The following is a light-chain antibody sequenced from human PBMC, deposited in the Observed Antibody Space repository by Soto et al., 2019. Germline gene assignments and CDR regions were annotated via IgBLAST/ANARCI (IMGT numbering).Light chain of an antibody. J-gene: IGKJ5*01. CDR1: QSISAW. V-gene: IGKV1-5*03. Sequence: DIQMTQSPSTLSASAGERVTITCRASQSISAWLAWYQQKPGKAPTLLIYKASNVESGVPSRFSGSGSGTEFTLTISSLQPDDFATYYCQQYHSYPLTFGQGTRLEIK. CDR2: KAS. CDR3: QQYHSYPLT.